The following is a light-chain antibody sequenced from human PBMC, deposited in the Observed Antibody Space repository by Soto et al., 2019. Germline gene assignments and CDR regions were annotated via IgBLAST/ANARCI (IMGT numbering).Light chain of an antibody. CDR3: QQYNNWPRT. CDR2: GAS. V-gene: IGKV3-15*01. CDR1: RTVHSN. Sequence: EIVMTQSPAPVSVSPGDRVTLSCRASRTVHSNVAWYQHKPGQAPRLIIYGASFRATGMPARFSGSGFRTEFTLTISSLQSEDFAVYYCQQYNNWPRTFGQGTKVDIK. J-gene: IGKJ1*01.